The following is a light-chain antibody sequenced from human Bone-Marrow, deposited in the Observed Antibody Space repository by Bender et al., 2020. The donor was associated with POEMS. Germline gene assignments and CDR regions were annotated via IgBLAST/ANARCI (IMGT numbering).Light chain of an antibody. CDR2: SSH. V-gene: IGLV1-44*01. CDR1: TSNIGSKY. J-gene: IGLJ3*02. Sequence: QSVLTQPPSASGTPGQRVTISCSGTTSNIGSKYVYWYQILPATAPKLLIYSSHRRPSEVPDRFSGSRSGTSASLAISGLQSEDEADYYCAVWDDSLNGWVFGGGTKLTVL. CDR3: AVWDDSLNGWV.